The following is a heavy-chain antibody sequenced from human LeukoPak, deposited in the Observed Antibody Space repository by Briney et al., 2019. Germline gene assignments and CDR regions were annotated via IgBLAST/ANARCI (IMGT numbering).Heavy chain of an antibody. CDR2: IKPSGGST. J-gene: IGHJ3*02. Sequence: ASVKVSCKASGYAFTTYYIHWVRQAPGQGLEWMGVIKPSGGSTNYAQKFQGRVTVTRDTSTSTVYMEPSSLRSEDTAVYYCARDPHLDAFDIWGQGTMVTVSS. CDR1: GYAFTTYY. D-gene: IGHD3-3*02. CDR3: ARDPHLDAFDI. V-gene: IGHV1-46*01.